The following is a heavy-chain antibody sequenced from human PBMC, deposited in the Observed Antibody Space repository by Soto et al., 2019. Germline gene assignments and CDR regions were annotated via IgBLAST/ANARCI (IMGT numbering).Heavy chain of an antibody. CDR2: IHHSGSA. D-gene: IGHD6-13*01. CDR1: GGSVNTGVYY. Sequence: SEALCLTCTVSGGSVNTGVYYWSWVRQSPGKGLEWIGYIHHSGSAQYHPSLTSRVTISVDTSKNQFSLSLTSVAAADTAVYYCARLPIAAAGKQLWFDPWGPGTPVNVSS. V-gene: IGHV4-61*08. CDR3: ARLPIAAAGKQLWFDP. J-gene: IGHJ5*02.